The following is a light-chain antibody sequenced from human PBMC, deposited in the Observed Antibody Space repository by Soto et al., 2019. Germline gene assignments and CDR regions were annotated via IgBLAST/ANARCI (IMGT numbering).Light chain of an antibody. V-gene: IGLV1-51*01. J-gene: IGLJ2*01. CDR1: SSNIGAPYD. CDR3: GTWDSSLSAGV. CDR2: DNN. Sequence: QSVLTQPPSVSGAPGQRVTTSCTGSSSNIGAPYDVHWYQQHPGTAPKLLIYDNNERPSGIPDRFSGSKSGTSATLGITGLQTGDEADYFCGTWDSSLSAGVFGGGTKVTVL.